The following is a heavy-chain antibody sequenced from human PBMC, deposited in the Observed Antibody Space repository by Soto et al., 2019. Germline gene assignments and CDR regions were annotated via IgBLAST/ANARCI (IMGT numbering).Heavy chain of an antibody. J-gene: IGHJ4*02. CDR1: GGSISSYY. Sequence: SDPLSLTCTVSGGSISSYYWSWIRQPSGKGLEWIGRIYTSGSTNYNPSLKSRVTMSVDTSKNQFSLKLSSVTAADTAVYYCARDLKFGQADYWGQGTQVTVS. CDR3: ARDLKFGQADY. CDR2: IYTSGST. V-gene: IGHV4-4*07. D-gene: IGHD3-10*01.